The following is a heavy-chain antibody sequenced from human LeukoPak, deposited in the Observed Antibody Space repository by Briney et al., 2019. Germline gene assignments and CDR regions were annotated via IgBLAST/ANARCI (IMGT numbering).Heavy chain of an antibody. J-gene: IGHJ4*02. V-gene: IGHV3-20*04. D-gene: IGHD2-2*01. Sequence: GGSLRLSCAASGFTVSSNYMSWVRQAPGKGLEWVSGINWNGGSTGYADSVKGRFTISRDSAKNSLYLQMNSLRAEDTALYYCARGYCSSTSCYFDYWGQGTLVTVSS. CDR1: GFTVSSNY. CDR3: ARGYCSSTSCYFDY. CDR2: INWNGGST.